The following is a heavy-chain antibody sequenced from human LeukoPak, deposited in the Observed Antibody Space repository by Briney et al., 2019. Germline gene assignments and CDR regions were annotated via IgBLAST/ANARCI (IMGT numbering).Heavy chain of an antibody. D-gene: IGHD2-21*01. Sequence: GASVKVSCKASGYTFTSYDINWVRQATGQGLEWIGWMNPNSGNTGYAQKFQGRVTITRNTSISTAYMELSSLRSEDTAVYYCARGTPCGGDCYSIDYWGQGALVTVSS. CDR1: GYTFTSYD. CDR3: ARGTPCGGDCYSIDY. J-gene: IGHJ4*02. CDR2: MNPNSGNT. V-gene: IGHV1-8*03.